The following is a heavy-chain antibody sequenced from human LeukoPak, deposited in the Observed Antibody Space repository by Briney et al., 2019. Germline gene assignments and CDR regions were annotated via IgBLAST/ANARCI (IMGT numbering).Heavy chain of an antibody. D-gene: IGHD3-22*01. CDR1: GGSISGYY. V-gene: IGHV4-59*01. CDR3: ARFRSLYYDTSGTTFDY. J-gene: IGHJ4*02. CDR2: IYYSGNT. Sequence: SETLSLTCTVSGGSISGYYWTWIRQPPGKGLEWIGYIYYSGNTNYNPSLKSRVTISVDTSKNQFSLKLTSVTAADTAVYYCARFRSLYYDTSGTTFDYWGQGTLVTVSS.